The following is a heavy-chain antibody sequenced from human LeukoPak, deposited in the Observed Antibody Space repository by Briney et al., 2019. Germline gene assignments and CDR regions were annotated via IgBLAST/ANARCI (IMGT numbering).Heavy chain of an antibody. CDR2: ISYDGSNK. Sequence: GGSLRLSCAASGFTFSSYGMHWVRQAPGKGLEWVAVISYDGSNKYYADSVKGRFTISRDNSKNTLYLQMNSLRAEDTAVYYCARSQRSSGWYGEFDPWGQGTLVTVSS. D-gene: IGHD6-19*01. CDR3: ARSQRSSGWYGEFDP. V-gene: IGHV3-30*03. J-gene: IGHJ5*02. CDR1: GFTFSSYG.